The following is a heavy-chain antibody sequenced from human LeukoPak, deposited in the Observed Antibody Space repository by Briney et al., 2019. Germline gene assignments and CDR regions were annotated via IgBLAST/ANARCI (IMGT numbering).Heavy chain of an antibody. V-gene: IGHV3-30*03. CDR2: N. CDR3: ARESYSSGYYYDY. D-gene: IGHD3-22*01. Sequence: NYYIDSVKGRFTISRDNSKNSLYLQMNSLRPEDTAVYYCARESYSSGYYYDYWGQGTLVTVSS. J-gene: IGHJ4*02.